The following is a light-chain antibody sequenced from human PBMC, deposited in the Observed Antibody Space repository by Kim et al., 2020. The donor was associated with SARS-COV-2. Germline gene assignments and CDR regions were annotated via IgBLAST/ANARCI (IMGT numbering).Light chain of an antibody. CDR1: QSVPKNY. CDR2: AVS. Sequence: EIVLTQSPGTLSLSPGERGTLSCRASQSVPKNYLAWYQQKPGQTPRLLIYAVSSRATGIPDRFSGSGSGTDFTLTISRLEPEDIAVYYCQQYGVSPDTFGQGTKLEIK. J-gene: IGKJ2*01. V-gene: IGKV3-20*01. CDR3: QQYGVSPDT.